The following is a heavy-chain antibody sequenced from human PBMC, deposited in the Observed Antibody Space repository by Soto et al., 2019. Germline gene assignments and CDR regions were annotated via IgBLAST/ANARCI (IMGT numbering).Heavy chain of an antibody. D-gene: IGHD5-12*01. CDR2: IYYSGTT. J-gene: IGHJ4*02. Sequence: SETLSLTCTVSGGSIKMGGYYWGWIRQPPGKGLEWVATIYYSGTTYYNPSLKSRLTISLDTSRNQFSLDLTSVTAADTAVYYCARLAYSDYSTGGQGTLVTVSS. CDR1: GGSIKMGGYY. CDR3: ARLAYSDYST. V-gene: IGHV4-39*01.